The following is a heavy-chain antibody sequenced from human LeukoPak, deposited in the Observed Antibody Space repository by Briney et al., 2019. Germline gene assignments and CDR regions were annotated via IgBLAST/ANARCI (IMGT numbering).Heavy chain of an antibody. CDR1: GFTFSNSA. V-gene: IGHV3-23*01. D-gene: IGHD3-16*01. J-gene: IGHJ6*03. CDR3: AKDGSWGDYYFYFYIDV. Sequence: GGCLRLSCEGSGFTFSNSAMGWVRQAPGKGLEWVSGVSASGHYTYYADSAKGRFTISRDNSKNTLYLQMNSLRAEDTALYYCAKDGSWGDYYFYFYIDVWGKGTTVTVSS. CDR2: VSASGHYT.